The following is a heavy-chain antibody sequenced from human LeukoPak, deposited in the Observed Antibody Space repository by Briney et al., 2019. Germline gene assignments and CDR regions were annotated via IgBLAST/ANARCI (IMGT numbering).Heavy chain of an antibody. CDR3: ARTRTLSSGGYYYYSGMDV. CDR1: GGSFSTYY. V-gene: IGHV4-59*01. CDR2: FYYSGST. D-gene: IGHD6-19*01. Sequence: SETLSLTCTVTGGSFSTYYWSWIRQPPGKGLEWIGHFYYSGSTNYNPSLKSRVTISLDTSKNQLSLRLDSVTAADTAVYYCARTRTLSSGGYYYYSGMDVWGQGTTVTVSS. J-gene: IGHJ6*02.